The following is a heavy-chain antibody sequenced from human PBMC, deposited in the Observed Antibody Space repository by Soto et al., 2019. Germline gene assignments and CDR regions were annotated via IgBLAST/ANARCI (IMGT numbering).Heavy chain of an antibody. CDR1: GFSFDDYA. V-gene: IGHV3-9*01. D-gene: IGHD6-19*01. J-gene: IGHJ4*02. Sequence: EVQLVESGGGLVQPGRSLRLSCAASGFSFDDYAMHWVRQAPGKGLEWVTGISWNSGSIGYAPSVEGRFTISRDNAKNSLYLQMNSLRAEDTALYYCAKDKLGAGYSSGWYDYWGQGTLVTVSS. CDR2: ISWNSGSI. CDR3: AKDKLGAGYSSGWYDY.